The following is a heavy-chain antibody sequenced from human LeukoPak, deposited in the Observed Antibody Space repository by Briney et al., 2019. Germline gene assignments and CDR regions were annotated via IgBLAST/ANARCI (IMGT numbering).Heavy chain of an antibody. J-gene: IGHJ6*03. V-gene: IGHV3-30*18. CDR1: GFTFSSYG. Sequence: GGSLRLSCAASGFTFSSYGMHWVRQAPGKGLEWVAVISYDGSNKYYADSVKGRFTISRDNSKNTLYLQMNSLRAEDTAVYYCAKVAAAGSNYYYYYMDVWGKGTTVTVSS. CDR3: AKVAAAGSNYYYYYMDV. CDR2: ISYDGSNK. D-gene: IGHD6-13*01.